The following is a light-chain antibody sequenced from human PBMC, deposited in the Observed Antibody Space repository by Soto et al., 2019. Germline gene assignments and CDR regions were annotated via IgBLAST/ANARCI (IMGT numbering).Light chain of an antibody. CDR2: DVS. J-gene: IGLJ2*01. CDR1: SSDVGGYKY. Sequence: QSVLTQPASVSGSPGQSITISCTGPSSDVGGYKYVSWHQQHPGKAPKLMIYDVSNRPSGVSNRFSGSKSGNTASLTISGLQAEDEADYYCSSYTTSSTFVFGGGTKLTVL. V-gene: IGLV2-14*03. CDR3: SSYTTSSTFV.